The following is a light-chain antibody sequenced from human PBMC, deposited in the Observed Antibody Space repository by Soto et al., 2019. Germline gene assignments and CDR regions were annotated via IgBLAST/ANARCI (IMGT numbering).Light chain of an antibody. V-gene: IGLV2-14*01. Sequence: QSALTQPASVSGSPGQSITISCTGTSSDVGGYNYVSWYQQHPGKAPKLMIYEVSNRPSGVSNRFSGSKSGNTDSLTSSGLQAEDEADYYCSAYTSSSTVVFGGGTKVTVL. CDR3: SAYTSSSTVV. CDR1: SSDVGGYNY. CDR2: EVS. J-gene: IGLJ2*01.